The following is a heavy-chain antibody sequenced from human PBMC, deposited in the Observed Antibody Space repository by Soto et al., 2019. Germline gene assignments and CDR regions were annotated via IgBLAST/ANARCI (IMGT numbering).Heavy chain of an antibody. V-gene: IGHV1-2*04. CDR1: GYTFTGYY. J-gene: IGHJ6*02. D-gene: IGHD3-3*01. CDR2: INPNSGGT. Sequence: ASVKVSCTASGYTFTGYYMHWVRQAPGQGLEWMGWINPNSGGTNYAQKFQGWVTMTRDTSISTAYMELSRLRSDDTAVYYCARDEYDFWSGYPYYYYGMDVWGQGTTVTVSS. CDR3: ARDEYDFWSGYPYYYYGMDV.